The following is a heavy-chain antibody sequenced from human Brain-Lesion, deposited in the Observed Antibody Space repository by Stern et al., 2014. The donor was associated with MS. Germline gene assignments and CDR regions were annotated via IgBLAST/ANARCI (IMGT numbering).Heavy chain of an antibody. CDR3: GVGVITMDYFDY. Sequence: QVQLQESGPGLVKPSATLSLTCTVSGGSISTSTYYWGWVRQPPGKGLEWIGNIYYSGRTYYNRSPTRRVTQSLAPPNTHSSLRLSSVTAADTAMYYCGVGVITMDYFDYWGQGTLVTVSS. V-gene: IGHV4-39*02. D-gene: IGHD3-3*01. CDR1: GGSISTSTYY. CDR2: IYYSGRT. J-gene: IGHJ4*02.